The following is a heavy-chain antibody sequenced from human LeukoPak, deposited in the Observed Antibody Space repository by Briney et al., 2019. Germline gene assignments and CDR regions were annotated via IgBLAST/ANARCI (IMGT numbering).Heavy chain of an antibody. J-gene: IGHJ3*02. CDR3: ARAVWELHAFDI. V-gene: IGHV1-18*01. CDR1: GYTFTSYG. CDR2: ISAYNGDT. D-gene: IGHD1-26*01. Sequence: ASVKVSCKASGYTFTSYGISWVRQAPGQGLEWMGWISAYNGDTNYAQKLQGRVTMTTDTSTSTAYMELRSLRSDDTAVYYCARAVWELHAFDIWGQGTMVTVSS.